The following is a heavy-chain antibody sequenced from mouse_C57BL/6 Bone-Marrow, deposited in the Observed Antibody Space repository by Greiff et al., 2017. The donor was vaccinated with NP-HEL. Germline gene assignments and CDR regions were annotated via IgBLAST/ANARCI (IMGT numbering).Heavy chain of an antibody. V-gene: IGHV2-5*01. CDR2: IWRGGST. D-gene: IGHD1-1*01. Sequence: VQLQQSGPGLVQPSQSLSITCTVSGFALTSYGVHWVRQSPGKGLEWLGVIWRGGSTDYNAAFMSRLSITKDNPKSQVFFKMNSLQADDTAIYYCAKSLNYGSSQYFDVWGTGTTVTVSS. J-gene: IGHJ1*03. CDR3: AKSLNYGSSQYFDV. CDR1: GFALTSYG.